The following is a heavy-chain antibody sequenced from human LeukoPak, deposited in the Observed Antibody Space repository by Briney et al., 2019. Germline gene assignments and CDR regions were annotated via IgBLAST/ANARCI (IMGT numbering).Heavy chain of an antibody. CDR1: GFTFSSYA. CDR2: ISGSGGST. V-gene: IGHV3-23*01. J-gene: IGHJ4*02. CDR3: AKDSSSWDCTNGVCYISGDYFDY. D-gene: IGHD2-8*01. Sequence: GGSLRLSCAASGFTFSSYAMSWVRQAPGKGLEWVSAISGSGGSTYYADSVKGRFTISRDNSKNTLYLQMNSLRAEDTAVYYCAKDSSSWDCTNGVCYISGDYFDYWGQGTLVTVSS.